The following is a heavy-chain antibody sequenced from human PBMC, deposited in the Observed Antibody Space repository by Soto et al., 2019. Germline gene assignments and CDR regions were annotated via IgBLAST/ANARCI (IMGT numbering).Heavy chain of an antibody. V-gene: IGHV3-9*01. CDR3: AKGGHIDF. Sequence: EVQLVESGGGLVQPGRSLRLSCAASGFTFDDYAMHWVRQAPGKGLEWVSGISWNSGSIGYADSVKGRFTISRDNAKNSLYLQMNSLRAEDTALYYCAKGGHIDFCGQGTLVTVSS. CDR1: GFTFDDYA. J-gene: IGHJ4*02. D-gene: IGHD3-16*01. CDR2: ISWNSGSI.